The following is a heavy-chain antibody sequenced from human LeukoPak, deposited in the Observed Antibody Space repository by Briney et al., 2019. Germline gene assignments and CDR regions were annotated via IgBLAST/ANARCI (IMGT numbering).Heavy chain of an antibody. CDR1: GFTFSGFA. CDR2: ISGSGDNT. J-gene: IGHJ4*02. CDR3: AKWYSSSWYASGPVSDY. D-gene: IGHD6-13*01. V-gene: IGHV3-23*01. Sequence: PGGSLRLSCAASGFTFSGFAMGWVRRTPGKGLEWVSGISGSGDNTLYADSVKGRFTISRDNSKNTLYLEMNSLRAEDTAVYYCAKWYSSSWYASGPVSDYWGQGTLVTVSS.